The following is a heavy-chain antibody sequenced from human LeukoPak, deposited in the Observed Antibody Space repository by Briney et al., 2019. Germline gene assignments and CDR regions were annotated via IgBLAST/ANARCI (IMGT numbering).Heavy chain of an antibody. CDR2: LNGPGHTF. CDR3: ARGGYDYPADY. D-gene: IGHD5-12*01. CDR1: GFTLSGFE. Sequence: GGSLRLSCAASGFTLSGFEMNWFRQAPGKGLEWVSFLNGPGHTFYYADSVRGRFTTSRDNAKNSLYLQMNSLGADDTAFYYCARGGYDYPADYWGRGTLVTVSS. V-gene: IGHV3-48*03. J-gene: IGHJ4*02.